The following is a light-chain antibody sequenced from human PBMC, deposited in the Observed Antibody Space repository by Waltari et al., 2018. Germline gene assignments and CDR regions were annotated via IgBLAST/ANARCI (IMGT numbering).Light chain of an antibody. CDR3: LQYNSHPYS. Sequence: DIQMTQSPSSLSASAGDTVTSTCRASQGISTYLNWYQQKPGKAPKRLIYAASSLESGVPSRFSGSGSGTDFTLTISSLQPEDFATYYCLQYNSHPYSFGQGTKVEIK. V-gene: IGKV1-17*01. CDR1: QGISTY. CDR2: AAS. J-gene: IGKJ2*03.